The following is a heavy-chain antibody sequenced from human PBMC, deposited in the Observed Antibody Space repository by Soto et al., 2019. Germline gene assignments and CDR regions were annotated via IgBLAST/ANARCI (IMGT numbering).Heavy chain of an antibody. D-gene: IGHD3-22*01. J-gene: IGHJ4*02. CDR3: ARARPYDSSGYYSDEPYDY. Sequence: KPGGSLRLSCAASGFSFSDSYMSWIRQAPGKGLEWVSYITTSSYTNYADSVKGRFTISRDNAKHSLYLQMNSLRAEDTAVYYCARARPYDSSGYYSDEPYDYWGQGTLVTVSS. CDR1: GFSFSDSY. V-gene: IGHV3-11*05. CDR2: ITTSSYT.